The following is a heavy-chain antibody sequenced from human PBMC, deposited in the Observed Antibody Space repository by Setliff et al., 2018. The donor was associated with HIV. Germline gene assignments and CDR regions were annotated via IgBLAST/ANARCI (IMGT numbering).Heavy chain of an antibody. D-gene: IGHD6-13*01. CDR2: IWYDGSHE. V-gene: IGHV3-30*02. Sequence: GGSLRLSCAESGFIFDRYGMHWVRQAPGKGLEWVALIWYDGSHETYADSVRGRFSISRDNSKNTLYLQMDSLRPEDTGFYYCAKDPFTSSWYGFDYWGQGALVTVSS. CDR3: AKDPFTSSWYGFDY. CDR1: GFIFDRYG. J-gene: IGHJ4*02.